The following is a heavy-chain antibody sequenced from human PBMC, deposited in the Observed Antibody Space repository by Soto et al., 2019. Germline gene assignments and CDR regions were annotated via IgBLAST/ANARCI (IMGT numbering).Heavy chain of an antibody. V-gene: IGHV2-5*02. CDR2: IYWDDDK. D-gene: IGHD6-6*01. J-gene: IGHJ4*02. Sequence: QITLKESGPTLVKPTQTLTLTCTFSGFSLSTSGVGVGWIRQPPGKALEWLALIYWDDDKRYSPSLKSRLTITKVTSKNQVVLTMTNMDPVDTATYYCAHRLLVAARPPVGYFDYWGQGTLVTVSS. CDR1: GFSLSTSGVG. CDR3: AHRLLVAARPPVGYFDY.